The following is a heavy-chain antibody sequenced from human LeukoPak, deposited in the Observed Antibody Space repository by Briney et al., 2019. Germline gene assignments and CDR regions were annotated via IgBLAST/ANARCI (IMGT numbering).Heavy chain of an antibody. J-gene: IGHJ4*02. CDR3: AKGSHRDIVVVGFI. CDR2: IKQDGSEK. V-gene: IGHV3-7*01. Sequence: PGGSLRLSCVASGFTFDNYWMSWVRQAPGKGLEWVANIKQDGSEKYYADSVKGRFTISRDNSKNTLYLQMNSLRAEDTAVYYCAKGSHRDIVVVGFIWGQGTLVTVSS. CDR1: GFTFDNYW. D-gene: IGHD2-15*01.